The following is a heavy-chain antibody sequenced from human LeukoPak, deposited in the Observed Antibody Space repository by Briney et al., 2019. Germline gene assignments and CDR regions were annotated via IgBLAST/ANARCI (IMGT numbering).Heavy chain of an antibody. CDR2: ISSDGGST. J-gene: IGHJ4*02. CDR3: ARSNNIVGATYFDY. V-gene: IGHV3-64*02. Sequence: GGSLRLFCAASGFTLSNYAMRWVRQAPGKGREYISSISSDGGSTYYADSVKGRFTISRDNSKNTLYLQMGRLRAEDMAVYYCARSNNIVGATYFDYWGQGTLVTVSS. CDR1: GFTLSNYA. D-gene: IGHD1-26*01.